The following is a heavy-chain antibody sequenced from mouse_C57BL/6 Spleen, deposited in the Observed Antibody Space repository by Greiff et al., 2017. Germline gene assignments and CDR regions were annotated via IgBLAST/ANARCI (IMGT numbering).Heavy chain of an antibody. CDR1: GFTFSDAW. J-gene: IGHJ3*01. V-gene: IGHV6-6*01. CDR3: TIYYWFAY. D-gene: IGHD2-1*01. CDR2: IRNKANNHAT. Sequence: EVKLLESGGGLVQPGGSMKLSCAASGFTFSDAWMDWVRQSPEKGLEWVAEIRNKANNHATYYAESVKGRFTISRDDSKSSVYLQMNSLRAEDTGIYYCTIYYWFAYWGQGTLVTVSA.